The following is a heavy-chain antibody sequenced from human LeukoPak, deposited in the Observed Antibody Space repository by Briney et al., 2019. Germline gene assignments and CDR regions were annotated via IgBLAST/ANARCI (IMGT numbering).Heavy chain of an antibody. CDR2: ISYDGSNK. CDR1: VFSFSSYG. Sequence: GGSLRLSCAASVFSFSSYGRHRVRQAPGRGLEWVAVISYDGSNKYYADSVKGRFTISRDNSKNTLYLQMNSLRAEDTAVYYCAKDPLRYFDWSYGMDVWGKGTTVTVSS. J-gene: IGHJ6*04. CDR3: AKDPLRYFDWSYGMDV. D-gene: IGHD3-9*01. V-gene: IGHV3-30*18.